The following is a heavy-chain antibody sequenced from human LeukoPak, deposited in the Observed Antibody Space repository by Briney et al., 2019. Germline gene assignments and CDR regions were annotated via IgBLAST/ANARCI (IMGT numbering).Heavy chain of an antibody. CDR1: GYTFTSYG. D-gene: IGHD1-26*01. CDR2: ISAYNGNT. CDR3: ARDESGSALDY. J-gene: IGHJ4*02. Sequence: ASVKVSCKASGYTFTSYGISWVRQAPGQGLEWMGWISAYNGNTNYAQKFQGRVTMTRDTSISTAYMELSRLRSDDTAVYYCARDESGSALDYWGQGTLVTVSS. V-gene: IGHV1-18*01.